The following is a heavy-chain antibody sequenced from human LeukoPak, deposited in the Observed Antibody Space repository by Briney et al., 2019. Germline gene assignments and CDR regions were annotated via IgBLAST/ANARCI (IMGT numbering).Heavy chain of an antibody. V-gene: IGHV3-23*01. CDR1: GFTFSSYA. Sequence: GGSLRLSCAASGFTFSSYAMSWVRQAPGKGLEGVSAISGSGGSTYYADSVKGRFTISRDNSKNTLYLHMNSLRAEDTAVYYCAKTDSSSWYVSNCFDPWGQGTLVTVSS. CDR3: AKTDSSSWYVSNCFDP. CDR2: ISGSGGST. J-gene: IGHJ5*02. D-gene: IGHD6-13*01.